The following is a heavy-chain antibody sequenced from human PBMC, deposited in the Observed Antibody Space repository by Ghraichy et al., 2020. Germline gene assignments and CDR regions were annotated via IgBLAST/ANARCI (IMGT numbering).Heavy chain of an antibody. Sequence: WGSLRLSCAASGFTVSINYMSWVRQAPGKGLEWVSVIYSGGSTYYADSVKGRFTISRDNSKNTLYLQMNSLRAEDTAVYYCARETSYYDNSGYLDYWGQGTLVTVSS. D-gene: IGHD3-22*01. CDR2: IYSGGST. J-gene: IGHJ4*02. CDR1: GFTVSINY. V-gene: IGHV3-53*01. CDR3: ARETSYYDNSGYLDY.